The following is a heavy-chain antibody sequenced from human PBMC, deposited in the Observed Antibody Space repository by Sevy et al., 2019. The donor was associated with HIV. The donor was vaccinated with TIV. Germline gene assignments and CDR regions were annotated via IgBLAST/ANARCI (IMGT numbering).Heavy chain of an antibody. CDR2: IKQDGSEK. CDR1: GFTFSSYW. J-gene: IGHJ6*02. Sequence: GGSLRLSCAASGFTFSSYWMSWVRQAPGKGLEWVANIKQDGSEKYYVDSVKGRLTNSRDNAKNSLYLQMNSLRAEDTAVYYRARDTRGWHYTVVVYYYYGMDVWGQGTTVTVSS. V-gene: IGHV3-7*01. CDR3: ARDTRGWHYTVVVYYYYGMDV. D-gene: IGHD2-15*01.